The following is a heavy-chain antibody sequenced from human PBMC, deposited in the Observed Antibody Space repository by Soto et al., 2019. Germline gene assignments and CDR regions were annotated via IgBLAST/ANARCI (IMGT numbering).Heavy chain of an antibody. V-gene: IGHV3-30*14. J-gene: IGHJ3*02. CDR1: GFIFSRYA. CDR2: TSYDGSIT. D-gene: IGHD6-19*01. CDR3: VIEGAPGYGSGCGSFDI. Sequence: QVQLVESGGGVVQPERSLRLSCAASGFIFSRYAMHWVRQAPGKGLEWVAATSYDGSITDYADSVKGRFTISTDNSEKSLCLQMNSLRLEDMAVYYCVIEGAPGYGSGCGSFDIWCQGTMVSVS.